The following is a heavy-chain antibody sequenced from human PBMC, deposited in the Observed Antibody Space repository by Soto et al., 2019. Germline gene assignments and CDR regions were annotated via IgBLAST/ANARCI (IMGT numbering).Heavy chain of an antibody. Sequence: QVQLQQWGAGLLKPSETLSLTCAVYGGSFSGYYWSWIRQPPGKGLEWIGEINHSGSTNYNPSLKSRVTISVDTSKNQFSLTLSSVTAADTAVYYCARGGSGWYGGWFDPWGQGTLVTVSS. J-gene: IGHJ5*02. D-gene: IGHD6-19*01. CDR2: INHSGST. CDR3: ARGGSGWYGGWFDP. V-gene: IGHV4-34*01. CDR1: GGSFSGYY.